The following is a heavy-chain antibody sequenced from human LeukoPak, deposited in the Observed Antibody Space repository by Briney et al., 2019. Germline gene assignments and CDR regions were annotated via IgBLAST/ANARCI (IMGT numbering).Heavy chain of an antibody. CDR1: GGSISSSSYY. D-gene: IGHD3-22*01. CDR3: AKDHYDSSGYPFDY. V-gene: IGHV4-39*07. CDR2: IYYRGNS. Sequence: SETLSLTCTVSGGSISSSSYYWAWIRQPPGKGLEWIGSIYYRGNSYYNPSLKSRVTISVDTSKNHFSLKLRSVTAADTAVYYCAKDHYDSSGYPFDYWGQGTLVTVSS. J-gene: IGHJ4*02.